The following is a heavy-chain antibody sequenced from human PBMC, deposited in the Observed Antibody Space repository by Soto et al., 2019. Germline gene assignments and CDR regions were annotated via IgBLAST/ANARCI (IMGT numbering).Heavy chain of an antibody. CDR1: GDTFTFYS. V-gene: IGHV1-69*02. CDR3: ASSYGSGYRAFDY. CDR2: INPILSMS. Sequence: QVQLVQSGAEVKRPGSSVKGSCKASGDTFTFYSINWVRQAPGLGLEWMGRINPILSMSNYAQRVQGRVTMTADKSTSTAYMELSSLRSEDTAIYYCASSYGSGYRAFDYWGQGALVTVSS. D-gene: IGHD3-10*01. J-gene: IGHJ4*02.